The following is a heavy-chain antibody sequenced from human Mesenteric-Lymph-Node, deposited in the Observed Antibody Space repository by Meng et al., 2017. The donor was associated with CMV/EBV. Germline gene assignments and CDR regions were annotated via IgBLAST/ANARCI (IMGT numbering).Heavy chain of an antibody. Sequence: ESLKISCAASGFTFSSYAMNWVRQAPGKGLEWIGEINDSGSTNYNPSLKSRVTISVDTSKNQFSLKLSSVTAADTAVYYCARNTPGIAVAVNYFDYWGQGTLVTVSS. CDR1: GFTFSSYA. D-gene: IGHD6-13*01. CDR2: INDSGST. CDR3: ARNTPGIAVAVNYFDY. J-gene: IGHJ4*02. V-gene: IGHV4-34*01.